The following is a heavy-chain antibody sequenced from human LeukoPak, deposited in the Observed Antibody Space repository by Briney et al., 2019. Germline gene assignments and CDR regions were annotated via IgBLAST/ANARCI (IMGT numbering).Heavy chain of an antibody. J-gene: IGHJ4*02. CDR3: AKCMSGSGVCLNFDS. CDR1: GFTFSTYA. D-gene: IGHD2-21*02. CDR2: ISGSDSGT. Sequence: GGSLRLSCEASGFTFSTYAMSWVRQPPGKGLQWVSGISGSDSGTYYTDSVKGRFTISRDNSKNTVYLEIDNLRAEDTAVYYCAKCMSGSGVCLNFDSWGQGILVTVSS. V-gene: IGHV3-23*01.